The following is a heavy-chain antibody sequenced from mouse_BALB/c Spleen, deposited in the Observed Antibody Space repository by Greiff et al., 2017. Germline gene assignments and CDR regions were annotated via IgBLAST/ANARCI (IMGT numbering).Heavy chain of an antibody. V-gene: IGHV14-4*02. Sequence: EVKLVESGAELVRSGASVKLSCTASGFNIKDYYMHWVKQRPEQGLEWIGWIDPENGDTEYAPKFQGKATMTADTSSNTAYLQLSSLTSEDTAVYYCNAWGYDSSPFAYWGQGTLVTVSA. D-gene: IGHD1-1*01. CDR3: NAWGYDSSPFAY. CDR1: GFNIKDYY. CDR2: IDPENGDT. J-gene: IGHJ3*01.